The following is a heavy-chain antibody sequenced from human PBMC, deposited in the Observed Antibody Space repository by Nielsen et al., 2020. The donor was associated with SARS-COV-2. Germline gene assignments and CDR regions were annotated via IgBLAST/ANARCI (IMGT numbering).Heavy chain of an antibody. V-gene: IGHV4-59*01. CDR3: ARMIGYSTSSDS. Sequence: SETLSLTCTVSGGSISSYYWSWIRQPPGKGLEWIGYIYYSGTTNYSPSLKSRVTISVDTSKNQLSLKLSSVTAADTAVYYCARMIGYSTSSDSWGQGILVTVSS. CDR2: IYYSGTT. CDR1: GGSISSYY. D-gene: IGHD4-11*01. J-gene: IGHJ4*02.